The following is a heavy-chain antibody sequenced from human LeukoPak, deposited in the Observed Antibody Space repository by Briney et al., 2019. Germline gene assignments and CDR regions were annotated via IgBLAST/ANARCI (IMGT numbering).Heavy chain of an antibody. Sequence: SETLSLTCTVSGGSISSYYWGWIRRPPGKGLEWIGSIYYSGSTYYNPSLKSRVTISVDTSKNQFSLKLSSVTTADTAVYYCARNRDYFDYWGQGTLVTVSS. V-gene: IGHV4-39*01. CDR1: GGSISSYY. CDR2: IYYSGST. J-gene: IGHJ4*02. CDR3: ARNRDYFDY.